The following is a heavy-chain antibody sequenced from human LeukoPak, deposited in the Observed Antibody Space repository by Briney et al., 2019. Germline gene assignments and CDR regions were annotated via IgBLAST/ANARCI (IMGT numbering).Heavy chain of an antibody. CDR1: GFTFSSYA. CDR2: ISYDGSNK. V-gene: IGHV3-30-3*01. Sequence: PGGSLRLSCAASGFTFSSYAMHWVRQAPGKGLEWVAVISYDGSNKYYADSVKGRFTISRDNSENTLYLQMNSLRAEDTALYYCARDNSESGGVIAYFFDYWGQGTLVTVSS. D-gene: IGHD3-16*02. J-gene: IGHJ4*02. CDR3: ARDNSESGGVIAYFFDY.